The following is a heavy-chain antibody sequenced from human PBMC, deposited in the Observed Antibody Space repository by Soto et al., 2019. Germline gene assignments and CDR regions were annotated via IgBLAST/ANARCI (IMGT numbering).Heavy chain of an antibody. CDR3: ARDASGWYELDY. J-gene: IGHJ4*02. Sequence: QVQLVQSGAEVKKPGASVKVSCKASGYTFTTYDINWVRQAAGQGLEWMGWMNPNSGNTGYAQKFQGRVTMTRNTSISTAYMELSSLRSEDTAVYYCARDASGWYELDYWGQGILVTVSS. CDR2: MNPNSGNT. D-gene: IGHD6-19*01. CDR1: GYTFTTYD. V-gene: IGHV1-8*01.